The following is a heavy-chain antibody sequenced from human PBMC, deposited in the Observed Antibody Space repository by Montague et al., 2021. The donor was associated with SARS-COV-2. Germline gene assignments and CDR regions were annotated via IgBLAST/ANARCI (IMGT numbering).Heavy chain of an antibody. V-gene: IGHV3-7*01. CDR1: GFTFSSYW. CDR2: IKQDGSEK. CDR3: ARDSYGSGTYYYYYGMDV. J-gene: IGHJ6*02. Sequence: SLRLSCAASGFTFSSYWMSWVRRAPGKGLEWVANIKQDGSEKYYVDSVKGRFTISRDNAKNSLYLQMNSLRAEDTAVYYCARDSYGSGTYYYYYGMDVWGQGTTVTVSS. D-gene: IGHD3-10*01.